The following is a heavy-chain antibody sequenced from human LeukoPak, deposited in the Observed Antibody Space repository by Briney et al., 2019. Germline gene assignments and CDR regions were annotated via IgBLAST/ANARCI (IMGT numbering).Heavy chain of an antibody. CDR1: VGSPSSYY. J-gene: IGHJ3*02. D-gene: IGHD2-2*01. CDR2: IYYSGST. V-gene: IGHV4-59*01. Sequence: SETLSLTPTVSVGSPSSYYWSWIPQPPGEGLGRSGHIYYSGSTNYNPCLESRVTISVDTSKNQLSLKLSSVTAADTAVYYCAGSQYTLGYCSSTSCYAGGDAFDIWGQGTMVTVSS. CDR3: AGSQYTLGYCSSTSCYAGGDAFDI.